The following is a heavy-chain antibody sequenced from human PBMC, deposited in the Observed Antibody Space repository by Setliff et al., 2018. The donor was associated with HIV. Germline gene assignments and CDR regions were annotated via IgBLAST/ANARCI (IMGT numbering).Heavy chain of an antibody. V-gene: IGHV4-39*01. Sequence: PSETLSLTCTVSGGSFRSGGYYWSWIRQHPGKGLEWIGYIYYSGSTYYNPSLKSRVTISVDTSENQFSLRLNSVTAADTAVYYCARYRYYYDSSGYGRWFDPWGQGTLVTVSS. D-gene: IGHD3-22*01. CDR1: GGSFRSGGYY. CDR3: ARYRYYYDSSGYGRWFDP. CDR2: IYYSGST. J-gene: IGHJ5*02.